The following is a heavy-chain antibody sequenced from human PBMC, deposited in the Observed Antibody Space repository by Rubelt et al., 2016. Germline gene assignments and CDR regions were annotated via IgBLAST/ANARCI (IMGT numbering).Heavy chain of an antibody. CDR3: ARVGYGDYSGAFDI. V-gene: IGHV3-74*01. J-gene: IGHJ3*02. Sequence: STSYADSVKGRFTISRDNAKNSLYLQMNSLRAEDTAVYYCARVGYGDYSGAFDIWGQGTMVTVSS. D-gene: IGHD4-17*01. CDR2: ST.